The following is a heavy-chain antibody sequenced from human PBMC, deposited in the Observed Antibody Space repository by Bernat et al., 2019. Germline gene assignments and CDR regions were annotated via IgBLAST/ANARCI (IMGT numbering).Heavy chain of an antibody. CDR1: GFTFSSYS. Sequence: EVQLVESGGGLVKPGGSLRLSCAASGFTFSSYSMNWVRQAPGKGLEWVSSISSSSSYIYYADSVKGRFTISRDNAKNSLYLQMNSPRAEDTAVYYCARDCSGGSCYYGPVEFDYWGQGTLVTVSS. CDR3: ARDCSGGSCYYGPVEFDY. CDR2: ISSSSSYI. D-gene: IGHD2-15*01. V-gene: IGHV3-21*01. J-gene: IGHJ4*02.